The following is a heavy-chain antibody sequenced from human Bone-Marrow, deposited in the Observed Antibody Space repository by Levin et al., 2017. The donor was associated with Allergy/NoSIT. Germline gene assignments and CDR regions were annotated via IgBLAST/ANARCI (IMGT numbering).Heavy chain of an antibody. V-gene: IGHV4-39*07. CDR2: IYFDGNT. CDR1: NGSIRSYSHY. CDR3: AGGYARFGGVIDI. D-gene: IGHD3-16*02. Sequence: MPSETLSLTCTVSNGSIRSYSHYWGWIRQSPGKGLEWIGTIYFDGNTYYNPSLKSRVTMSIDTSKSHFSLRLTSVTAADTAVYFCAGGYARFGGVIDIWGQGKLVIVSS. J-gene: IGHJ4*02.